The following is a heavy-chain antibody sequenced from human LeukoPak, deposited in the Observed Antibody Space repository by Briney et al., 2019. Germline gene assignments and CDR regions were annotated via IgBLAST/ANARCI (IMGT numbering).Heavy chain of an antibody. J-gene: IGHJ5*02. D-gene: IGHD2-2*01. CDR1: GFTFSSYA. Sequence: GGSLRLSCAASGFTFSSYAMSWVRQAPGKGLEWVSAISGSGGSTYYADSVKGRFTISRDNSKNTLYLQMNSLRAEDTAVYYCAKFYGDIVVVRWFDPWGQGTLVTVSS. V-gene: IGHV3-23*01. CDR2: ISGSGGST. CDR3: AKFYGDIVVVRWFDP.